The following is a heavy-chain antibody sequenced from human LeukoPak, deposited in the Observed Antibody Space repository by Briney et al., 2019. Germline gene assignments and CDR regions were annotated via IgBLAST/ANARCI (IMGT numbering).Heavy chain of an antibody. D-gene: IGHD6-19*01. CDR2: ISCSGGNI. CDR1: GFVLTSFT. J-gene: IGHJ4*02. V-gene: IGHV3-23*01. CDR3: VKDHDMAVTGIYD. Sequence: GGPLRLFCAASGFVLTSFTMICVRHTPGKARECVSSISCSGGNIYYADSVKGRFTISRDNSTNTLYLQINSLRAGETAVYSCVKDHDMAVTGIYDWGQGTLVTVSS.